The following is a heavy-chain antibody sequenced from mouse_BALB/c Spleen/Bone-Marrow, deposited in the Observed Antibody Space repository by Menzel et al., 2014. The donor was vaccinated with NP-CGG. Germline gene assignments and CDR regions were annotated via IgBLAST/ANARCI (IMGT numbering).Heavy chain of an antibody. Sequence: DVQLVESGGGLVKPGGSLKLSCAASGFTFSSYAMSWVRQTPEKRLEWVATISDGGSYTYYPDSVKGRFTISRDNAKNNLYLQMNSLKSEDTAMYYCANYYGSTWFAYWGQGALVTVSA. CDR1: GFTFSSYA. CDR2: ISDGGSYT. J-gene: IGHJ3*01. CDR3: ANYYGSTWFAY. D-gene: IGHD1-1*01. V-gene: IGHV5-4*01.